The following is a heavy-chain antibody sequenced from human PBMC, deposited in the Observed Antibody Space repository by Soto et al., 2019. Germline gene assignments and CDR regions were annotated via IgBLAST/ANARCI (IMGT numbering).Heavy chain of an antibody. D-gene: IGHD3-10*01. CDR2: MNPNSGNT. J-gene: IGHJ6*02. Sequence: GASVKVSCKASGYTFTSYDINWVRQATGQGLEWMGWMNPNSGNTGYAQKFQGRVTMTRNTSISTAYMELSSLRSEDTAVYYCARGRMVRGANYYYYFGMDVWGEGTTVTV. CDR1: GYTFTSYD. CDR3: ARGRMVRGANYYYYFGMDV. V-gene: IGHV1-8*01.